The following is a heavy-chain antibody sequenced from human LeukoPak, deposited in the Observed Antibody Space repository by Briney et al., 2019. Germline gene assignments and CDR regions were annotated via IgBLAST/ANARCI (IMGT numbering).Heavy chain of an antibody. V-gene: IGHV3-9*01. CDR2: ISWNSGSI. J-gene: IGHJ3*02. CDR1: GFTFDDYA. CDR3: AAASGSSPAFDI. Sequence: GGSLRLSCAASGFTFDDYAMHWVRQAPGKGLEWVSGISWNSGSIGYADSVKGRFTISRDNAKNSLYLQMNSLRAEDTALYYCAAASGSSPAFDIWSQGTMVTVSS. D-gene: IGHD1-26*01.